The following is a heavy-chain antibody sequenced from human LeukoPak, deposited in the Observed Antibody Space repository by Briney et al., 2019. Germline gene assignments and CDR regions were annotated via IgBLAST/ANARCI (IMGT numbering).Heavy chain of an antibody. CDR3: ATYTHWVAGDV. J-gene: IGHJ6*02. Sequence: GGSLRLSCAASGFTFSDSWMSWVRQAPGKGLEWVANMNQDGSEKDYVDSVKGRFTISRDNARNSLYPQMGSLRAEDTAVYYCATYTHWVAGDVWGQGTTVTVSS. CDR2: MNQDGSEK. D-gene: IGHD3-16*01. V-gene: IGHV3-7*01. CDR1: GFTFSDSW.